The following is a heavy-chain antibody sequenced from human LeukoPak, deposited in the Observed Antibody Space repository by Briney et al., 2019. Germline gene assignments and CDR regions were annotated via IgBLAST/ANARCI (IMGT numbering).Heavy chain of an antibody. CDR1: GFTFSNYA. CDR3: RGIGPLSRLDY. V-gene: IGHV3-23*01. CDR2: ISGSGGGT. D-gene: IGHD3-16*02. J-gene: IGHJ4*02. Sequence: GGSLRLSCVGSGFTFSNYAMSWARQAPGKGLEWVSSISGSGGGTYSADSVKGRFTISRDNSKNTLSLQMNSLRAEDTAVYYCRGIGPLSRLDYWGQGALVTVSS.